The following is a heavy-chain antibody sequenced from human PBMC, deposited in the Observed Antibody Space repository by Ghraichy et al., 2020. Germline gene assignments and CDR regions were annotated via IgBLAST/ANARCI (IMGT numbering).Heavy chain of an antibody. CDR3: ARDLADDSSGYYGHLGFDP. D-gene: IGHD3-22*01. Sequence: SCAASGFTFSSYGMHWVRQAPGKGLEWVAVIWYDGSNKYYADSVKGRFTISRDNSKNTLYLQMNSLRAEDTAVYYCARDLADDSSGYYGHLGFDPWGQGTLVTVSS. CDR2: IWYDGSNK. J-gene: IGHJ5*02. V-gene: IGHV3-33*01. CDR1: GFTFSSYG.